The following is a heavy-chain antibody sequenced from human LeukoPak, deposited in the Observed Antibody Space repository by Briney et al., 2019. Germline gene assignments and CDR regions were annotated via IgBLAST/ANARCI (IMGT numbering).Heavy chain of an antibody. CDR2: IIPIFGTA. Sequence: GASVKVSCKASGGTFSSYAISWVQQAPGQGLEWMGGIIPIFGTANYAQKFQGRVTITADKSTSTAYMELSSLRSEDTAVYYCARDRLGGRDGYKYFDYWGQGTLVTVSS. J-gene: IGHJ4*02. D-gene: IGHD5-24*01. V-gene: IGHV1-69*06. CDR3: ARDRLGGRDGYKYFDY. CDR1: GGTFSSYA.